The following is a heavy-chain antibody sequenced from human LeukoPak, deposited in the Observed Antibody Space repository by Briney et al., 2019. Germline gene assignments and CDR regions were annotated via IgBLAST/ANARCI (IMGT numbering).Heavy chain of an antibody. Sequence: PSETVSLTCSASGASTSSRYWSWIRQSPGRTLEWIGHIYNSRSTKYNPSLTSRVTISVDTSKNQFSLRMTSVTAADTAIYYCAQTTGWPGFDFWGPGALVTVS. CDR2: IYNSRST. J-gene: IGHJ4*02. CDR3: AQTTGWPGFDF. D-gene: IGHD6-19*01. CDR1: GASTSSRY. V-gene: IGHV4-59*08.